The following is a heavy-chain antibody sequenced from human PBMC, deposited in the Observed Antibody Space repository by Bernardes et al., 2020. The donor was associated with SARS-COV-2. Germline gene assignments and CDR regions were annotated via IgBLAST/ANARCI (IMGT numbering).Heavy chain of an antibody. D-gene: IGHD6-19*01. CDR1: GFTFSSYG. J-gene: IGHJ6*02. Sequence: SLRLSCAASGFTFSSYGMHWVRQAPGKGLEWVAVISYDGSNKYYADSVKGRFTISRDNSKNTLYLQMNSLRAEDTAVYYCAKSYSSGWFLNRMDVWGQGTTVTVSS. V-gene: IGHV3-30*18. CDR3: AKSYSSGWFLNRMDV. CDR2: ISYDGSNK.